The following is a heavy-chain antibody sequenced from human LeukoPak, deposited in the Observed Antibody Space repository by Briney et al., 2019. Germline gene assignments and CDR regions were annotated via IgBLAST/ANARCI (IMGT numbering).Heavy chain of an antibody. CDR3: ARGVGGSYYY. J-gene: IGHJ4*02. CDR2: INHSGST. D-gene: IGHD1-26*01. CDR1: VGFFRGYY. V-gene: IGHV4-34*01. Sequence: SETVSLTCVVCVGFFRGYYWSWIRQPPGKGLEWIGEINHSGSTNYNPSLKSRVTISVDTSKNQFSLKLSSVTAADTAVYYCARGVGGSYYYWGQGTLVTVSS.